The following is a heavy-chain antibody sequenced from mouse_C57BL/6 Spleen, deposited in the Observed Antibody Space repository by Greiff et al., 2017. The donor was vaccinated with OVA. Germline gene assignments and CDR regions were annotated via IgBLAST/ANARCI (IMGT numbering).Heavy chain of an antibody. Sequence: QVQLQQPGAELVRPGSSVKLSCKASGYTFTSYWMHWVKQRPIQGLEWIGNIDPSDSETHYNQKFKDKATLTVDKSSSTAYMQLSSLTSEDSAVYYGARGDYGSSHYYAMDYWGQGTSVTVSS. J-gene: IGHJ4*01. V-gene: IGHV1-52*01. CDR3: ARGDYGSSHYYAMDY. D-gene: IGHD1-1*01. CDR1: GYTFTSYW. CDR2: IDPSDSET.